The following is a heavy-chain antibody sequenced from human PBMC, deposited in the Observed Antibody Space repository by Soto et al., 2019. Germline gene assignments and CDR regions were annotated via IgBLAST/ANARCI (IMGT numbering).Heavy chain of an antibody. J-gene: IGHJ6*02. Sequence: GASVKVSCKASGYTFTSYGISWVRQATGQGLEWMGWMNPNSGNTGYAQKFQGRVTMTRNTSISTAYMELSSLRSEDTVVYYCARVRDEDYGDYFYYYYYGMDVWGQGTTVTVSS. V-gene: IGHV1-8*02. D-gene: IGHD4-17*01. CDR2: MNPNSGNT. CDR3: ARVRDEDYGDYFYYYYYGMDV. CDR1: GYTFTSYG.